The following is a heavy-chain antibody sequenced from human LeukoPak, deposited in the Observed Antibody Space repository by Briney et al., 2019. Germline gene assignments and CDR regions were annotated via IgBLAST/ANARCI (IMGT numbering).Heavy chain of an antibody. J-gene: IGHJ4*02. CDR1: GYSISSGYY. CDR2: IYHIGST. V-gene: IGHV4-38-2*02. Sequence: SETLSLTCTVSGYSISSGYYWGWIRPPPGGGVEWIGIIYHIGSTYYNPSLKSRVTISVDTSKNQFSLKLSSVTAADTAVYYCAGGVGATYYWGQGTLVTVSS. CDR3: AGGVGATYY. D-gene: IGHD1-26*01.